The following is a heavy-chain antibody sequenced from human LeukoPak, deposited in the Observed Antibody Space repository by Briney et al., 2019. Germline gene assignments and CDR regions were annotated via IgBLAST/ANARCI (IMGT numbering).Heavy chain of an antibody. CDR1: GGTFSSYA. V-gene: IGHV1-69*04. CDR2: IIPILGIA. D-gene: IGHD6-19*01. J-gene: IGHJ4*02. Sequence: ASVKVSCKASGGTFSSYAISWVRQPPAQGLEWMGRIIPILGIANYAQKFQGRVTITADKSTSTAYMELSSLRSEDTAVYYCARDSSGFDYWGQGTLVTVSS. CDR3: ARDSSGFDY.